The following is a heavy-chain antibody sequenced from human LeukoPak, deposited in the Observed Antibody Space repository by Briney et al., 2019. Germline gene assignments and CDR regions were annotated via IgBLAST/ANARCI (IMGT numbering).Heavy chain of an antibody. D-gene: IGHD2-15*01. CDR1: GFTFSSYG. J-gene: IGHJ4*02. CDR3: ARARSGGYCSGGSCYATGSFDY. CDR2: IWYDGSNR. Sequence: GGSLRLSCAASGFTFSSYGMHWVRQAPGKGLEGGAVIWYDGSNRYYADSVKGRFTISRDNSKNTLYLQMNSLRAEDTAVYYCARARSGGYCSGGSCYATGSFDYWGQGTLVTVSS. V-gene: IGHV3-33*01.